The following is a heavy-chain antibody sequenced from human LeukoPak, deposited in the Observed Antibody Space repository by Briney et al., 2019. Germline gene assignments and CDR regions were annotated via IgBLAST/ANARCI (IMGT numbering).Heavy chain of an antibody. D-gene: IGHD3-22*01. CDR2: IYYSGSD. J-gene: IGHJ4*02. V-gene: IGHV4-59*01. Sequence: SETLSLTCTVSGCSISSYYWSWIRQPPGKGLELIGYIYYSGSDNYNPSPERRRTISVNTTKDQFSLKLSSVTAADAAVYYCARGGDYYDSSINYWGQGTLVTVSS. CDR3: ARGGDYYDSSINY. CDR1: GCSISSYY.